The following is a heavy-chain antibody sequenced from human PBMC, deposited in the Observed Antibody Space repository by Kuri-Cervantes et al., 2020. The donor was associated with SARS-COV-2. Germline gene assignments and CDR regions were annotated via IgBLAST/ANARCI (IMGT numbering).Heavy chain of an antibody. J-gene: IGHJ4*02. CDR3: ARDRVGVHDS. CDR2: IPYDGTNK. Sequence: SLTHPCADSGFTFSRYAMHCVRQAPGRGLEWVAVIPYDGTNKDYTASGKGRFTISRDNSQNTLYLQMKSLRTEDTALYYCARDRVGVHDSWGQGTLVTVSS. D-gene: IGHD2-21*01. V-gene: IGHV3-30-3*01. CDR1: GFTFSRYA.